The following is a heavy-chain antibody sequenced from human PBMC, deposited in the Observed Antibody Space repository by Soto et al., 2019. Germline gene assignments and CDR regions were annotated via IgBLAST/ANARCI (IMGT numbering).Heavy chain of an antibody. Sequence: ASVKVSCKVSGYTLTELSMHWVRQAPGKGLEWMGGFDPEDGETIYAQKFQGRVTMTEDTSTDTAYMERSSLRSEGTAVYYWATGLLIPTKTRTRHSYYMDVWGKGTTVTVSS. CDR2: FDPEDGET. V-gene: IGHV1-24*01. D-gene: IGHD2-8*01. J-gene: IGHJ6*03. CDR3: ATGLLIPTKTRTRHSYYMDV. CDR1: GYTLTELS.